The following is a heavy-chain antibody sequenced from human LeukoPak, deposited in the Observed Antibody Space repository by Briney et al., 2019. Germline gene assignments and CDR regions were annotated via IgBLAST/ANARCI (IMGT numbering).Heavy chain of an antibody. V-gene: IGHV4-34*01. D-gene: IGHD6-6*01. J-gene: IGHJ1*01. CDR3: ARGRSSSSGRYFQH. Sequence: TSSETLSLTCAVNGGSLSGYYWNWIRQPPGKGPEWIGEINHSGSANYNPSLKRRVTISIDTSKRDFSLMMSSVTAADTAVYYCARGRSSSSGRYFQHWGQGTPVTVSS. CDR2: INHSGSA. CDR1: GGSLSGYY.